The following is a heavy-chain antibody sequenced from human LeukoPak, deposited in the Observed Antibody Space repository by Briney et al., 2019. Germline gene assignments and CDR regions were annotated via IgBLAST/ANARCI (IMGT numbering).Heavy chain of an antibody. CDR1: GYAFTSYG. J-gene: IGHJ4*02. V-gene: IGHV1-18*01. CDR2: ISAYNGNT. D-gene: IGHD3-3*01. Sequence: GASVKVSCKASGYAFTSYGISWVRQAPGQGLEWMGWISAYNGNTNYAQKLQGRVTMTTDTSTSTAYMELRSLRSDDTAVYYCARDPSRVITISGVATYYYFDYWGQGTLVTVSS. CDR3: ARDPSRVITISGVATYYYFDY.